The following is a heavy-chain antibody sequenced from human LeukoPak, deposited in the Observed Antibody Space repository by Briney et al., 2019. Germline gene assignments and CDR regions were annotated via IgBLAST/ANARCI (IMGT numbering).Heavy chain of an antibody. CDR1: GFTFSSYA. J-gene: IGHJ4*02. D-gene: IGHD3-10*01. V-gene: IGHV3-23*01. CDR2: ISSSGGRT. CDR3: ARTMVRGVFPIFFDY. Sequence: PGGSLRLSCAASGFTFSSYAMSWVRQAPGKGLEWVSAISSSGGRTFYADSVKGRFTISRDNSKNTLYLQMNSLRAEDTAVYYCARTMVRGVFPIFFDYWGQGTLVTVSS.